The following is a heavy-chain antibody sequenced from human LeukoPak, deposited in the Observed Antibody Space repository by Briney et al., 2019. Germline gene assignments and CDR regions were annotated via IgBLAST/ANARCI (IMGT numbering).Heavy chain of an antibody. D-gene: IGHD3-22*01. CDR2: FGTRHTHI. CDR1: GLNFNTYD. J-gene: IGHJ4*02. Sequence: PGGSLRLSCVGSGLNFNTYDLTWVRQAPGKGLEWVALFGTRHTHIFYADSVEGRFAISRDNSKNTLYLQMNSLRAEGTAVYYCAKDLDYYDSSGYYGSDYWGQGTLVTVSS. V-gene: IGHV3-23*01. CDR3: AKDLDYYDSSGYYGSDY.